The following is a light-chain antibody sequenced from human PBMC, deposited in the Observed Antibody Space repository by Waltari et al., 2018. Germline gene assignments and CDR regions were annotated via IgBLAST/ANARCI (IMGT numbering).Light chain of an antibody. CDR3: QQYNNWPLL. CDR1: QSISSN. J-gene: IGKJ1*01. Sequence: EIVMTQSPATLSASPGDRATLSCRASQSISSNLAWYQQKPGKAPKLLIYGASSWETGVPSRFSGSGSGTEFTLTISSLQPEDFAVYYCQQYNNWPLLFGQGTKVEIK. CDR2: GAS. V-gene: IGKV3-15*01.